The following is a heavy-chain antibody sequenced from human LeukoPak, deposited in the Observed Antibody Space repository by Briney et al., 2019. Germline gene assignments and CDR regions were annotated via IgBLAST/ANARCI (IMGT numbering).Heavy chain of an antibody. CDR3: HCGGDATGY. J-gene: IGHJ4*02. CDR2: ISYDGSNK. V-gene: IGHV3-30*03. D-gene: IGHD2-21*02. Sequence: PGGSLRLSCAASGFTFSSYGMHWVRQAPGKGLEWVAVISYDGSNKYYADSVKGRFTISRDNSKNTLYLQMNSLRAEDTAVYYCHCGGDATGYWGQGTLVTVSS. CDR1: GFTFSSYG.